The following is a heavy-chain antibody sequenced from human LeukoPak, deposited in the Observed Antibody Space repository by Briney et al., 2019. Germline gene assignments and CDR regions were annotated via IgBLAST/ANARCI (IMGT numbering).Heavy chain of an antibody. J-gene: IGHJ3*02. Sequence: SETLSLTCAVYGGSFSGYYWSWIRQPPGKGLERIGEINHSGSTNYNPSLKSRVTISVDTSKNQFSLKLSSVTAADTAVYYCARGRDQYQLLISEAFDIWGQGTMVTVSS. CDR1: GGSFSGYY. CDR3: ARGRDQYQLLISEAFDI. CDR2: INHSGST. V-gene: IGHV4-34*01. D-gene: IGHD2-2*01.